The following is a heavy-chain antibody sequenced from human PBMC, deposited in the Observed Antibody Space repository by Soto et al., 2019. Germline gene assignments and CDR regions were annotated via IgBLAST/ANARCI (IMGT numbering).Heavy chain of an antibody. Sequence: QVQLVESGGGVVQPGRSLRLSCAASGFIFSTYAMHWVRQAPGKGLEWVTFISYDGRNKYYADSVKDRFTISRDNSKNTLYLLMNSLRTGDTAVYYCAREYDSSGYGYDAFDIWGQGTMVTVSS. CDR3: AREYDSSGYGYDAFDI. CDR2: ISYDGRNK. V-gene: IGHV3-30*04. J-gene: IGHJ3*02. D-gene: IGHD3-22*01. CDR1: GFIFSTYA.